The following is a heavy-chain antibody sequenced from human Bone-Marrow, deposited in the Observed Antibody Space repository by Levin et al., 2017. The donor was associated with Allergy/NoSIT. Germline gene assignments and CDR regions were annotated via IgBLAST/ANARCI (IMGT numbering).Heavy chain of an antibody. D-gene: IGHD5-18*01. CDR3: AKDGVPRNSLWDPFDM. Sequence: GESLKISCVVSGFNFGNFAMSWVRQAPGKGLEWVSGIGGSGDDTHYADSVKGRFTISRDNSENTLYLQVNSLRVDDTALYYCAKDGVPRNSLWDPFDMWGQGAMVTVSS. CDR2: IGGSGDDT. J-gene: IGHJ3*02. CDR1: GFNFGNFA. V-gene: IGHV3-23*01.